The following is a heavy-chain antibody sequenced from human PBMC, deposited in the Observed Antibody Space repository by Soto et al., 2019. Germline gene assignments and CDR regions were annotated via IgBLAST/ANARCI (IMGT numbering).Heavy chain of an antibody. J-gene: IGHJ4*02. V-gene: IGHV1-18*01. CDR2: VSPYNNNT. Sequence: QVQLVQSGTELKKPGASVKVSCKASGYTFYTYGINWVRQAPGQGLEWLGWVSPYNNNTVYAQKLQGRVTMTTNTYTNTAYMELKSLRSDDTAIYYCARDFGNDLSDPGAVFDYWGQGTLVTVSS. D-gene: IGHD3-16*01. CDR1: GYTFYTYG. CDR3: ARDFGNDLSDPGAVFDY.